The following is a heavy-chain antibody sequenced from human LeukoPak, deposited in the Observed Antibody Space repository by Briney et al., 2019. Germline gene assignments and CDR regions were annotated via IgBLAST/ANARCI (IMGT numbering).Heavy chain of an antibody. V-gene: IGHV4-39*01. Sequence: PSETLSLTCTVSGGSISSSSYYWGWIRQPPGKGLEWIGSIYYSGSTYYNPSLKSRVTISVDTSKNQFSLKLSSVTAADTAVYYCARGPPLLWFGELLKAATFDYWGQGTLVTVSS. CDR1: GGSISSSSYY. CDR3: ARGPPLLWFGELLKAATFDY. CDR2: IYYSGST. D-gene: IGHD3-10*01. J-gene: IGHJ4*02.